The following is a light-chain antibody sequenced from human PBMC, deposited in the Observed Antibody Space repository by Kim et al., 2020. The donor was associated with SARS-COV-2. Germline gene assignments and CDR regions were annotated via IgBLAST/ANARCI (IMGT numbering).Light chain of an antibody. CDR3: QQYNSYAWT. Sequence: DIQMTQSPSTLSASVGDRVNITCRASQSISSWLAWYQQKPGKAPKLLIYKASSLESGVPSRFSGSGSGTEFTLTISSLQPDDFATYHCQQYNSYAWTFAQGTKVDIK. CDR1: QSISSW. CDR2: KAS. J-gene: IGKJ1*01. V-gene: IGKV1-5*03.